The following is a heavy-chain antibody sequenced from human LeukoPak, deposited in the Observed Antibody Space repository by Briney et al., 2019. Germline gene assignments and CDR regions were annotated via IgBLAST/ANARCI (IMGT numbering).Heavy chain of an antibody. CDR1: GGSISSSNW. CDR3: ARGRDNYSSSWYYYYYYMDV. D-gene: IGHD6-13*01. J-gene: IGHJ6*03. V-gene: IGHV4-4*02. Sequence: SETLSLTCAVSGGSISSSNWWSWVRQPPGKGLEWIGEINHSGSTNYNPSLKSRVTISVDTSKNQFSLKLSSVTAADTAVYYCARGRDNYSSSWYYYYYYMDVWGKGTTVTVSS. CDR2: INHSGST.